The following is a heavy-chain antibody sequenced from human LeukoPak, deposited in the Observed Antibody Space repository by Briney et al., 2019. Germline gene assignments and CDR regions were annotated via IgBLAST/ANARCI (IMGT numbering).Heavy chain of an antibody. Sequence: GSSVKVSCKASGGTFSSYAISWVRQAPGQGLEWMGGIIPIFGTANYAQKFQGRVTITTDESTSTAYMELSSLRSEDTAVYYCASTIGGDLYYYYYMGIWGKGTTVTVSS. CDR1: GGTFSSYA. CDR3: ASTIGGDLYYYYYMGI. V-gene: IGHV1-69*05. CDR2: IIPIFGTA. J-gene: IGHJ6*03. D-gene: IGHD2-21*02.